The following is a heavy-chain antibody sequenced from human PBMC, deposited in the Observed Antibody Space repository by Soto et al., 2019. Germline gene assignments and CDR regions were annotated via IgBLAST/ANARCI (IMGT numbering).Heavy chain of an antibody. D-gene: IGHD4-17*01. V-gene: IGHV1-18*01. CDR2: INSYNGVT. J-gene: IGHJ4*02. CDR1: GYTLINNYG. Sequence: QVQLVQSGAEVKKPGASVKVSCKASGYTLINNYGISWVRQAPGQGLEWMGWINSYNGVTNNARTFQDRVTMTTDASTTTAYMELRSLTSDDTAVYYCARDRQNYGSLDYWGQGTLVTVSS. CDR3: ARDRQNYGSLDY.